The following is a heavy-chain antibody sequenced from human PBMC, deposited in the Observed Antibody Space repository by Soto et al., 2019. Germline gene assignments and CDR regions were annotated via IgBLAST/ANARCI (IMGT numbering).Heavy chain of an antibody. Sequence: GGSLRLSCAASGFTFDDYAMHWVRQAPGKGLEWVSGISWNSGSIGYADSVKGRFTISRDNAKNSLYLQMNSLRAEDTALYYCAKVGFNCSGGSCPQDYYYYMDVWGKGTTVTVSS. V-gene: IGHV3-9*01. CDR2: ISWNSGSI. D-gene: IGHD2-15*01. J-gene: IGHJ6*03. CDR1: GFTFDDYA. CDR3: AKVGFNCSGGSCPQDYYYYMDV.